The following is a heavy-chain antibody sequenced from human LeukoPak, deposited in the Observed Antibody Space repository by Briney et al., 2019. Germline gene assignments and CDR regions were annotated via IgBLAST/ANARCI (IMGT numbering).Heavy chain of an antibody. V-gene: IGHV4-31*03. CDR2: IYYSGST. CDR3: ARDSSWSDYYFDY. D-gene: IGHD6-13*01. Sequence: KSSQTLSLTCTVSGGSISSGGYYWSWIRQHPGKGLEWIGYIYYSGSTYYNPSLKSRVTISVDTSKSQFSLKLSSVTAADTAVYYRARDSSWSDYYFDYWGQGTLVTVSS. CDR1: GGSISSGGYY. J-gene: IGHJ4*02.